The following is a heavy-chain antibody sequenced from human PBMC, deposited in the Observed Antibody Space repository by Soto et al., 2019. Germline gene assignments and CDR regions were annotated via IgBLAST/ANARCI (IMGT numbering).Heavy chain of an antibody. J-gene: IGHJ5*02. CDR1: GGSISGSYYY. D-gene: IGHD4-17*01. Sequence: SETLSLTCAVSGGSISGSYYYWGWLRQSPGKGPEWIGSVFYTGFTSYNPSLESRVSVSVDTSKNQFSLKVSGVSAADTAVYYCAREAGVRYPFDPWGQGTLVTVSS. V-gene: IGHV4-39*02. CDR3: AREAGVRYPFDP. CDR2: VFYTGFT.